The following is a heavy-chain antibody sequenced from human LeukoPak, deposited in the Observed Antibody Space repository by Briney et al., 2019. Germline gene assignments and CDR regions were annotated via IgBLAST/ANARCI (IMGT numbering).Heavy chain of an antibody. Sequence: SETLTLTCTVSGGSISGYFWGWLRQPPGEGLEFIGYIYYTGAASYKPSLSSRVTMSVDTSKNQFSLKPTSVTAADTAVYYCAKFATVTTPNWIDPWGQGILVTVSS. J-gene: IGHJ5*02. D-gene: IGHD4-17*01. V-gene: IGHV4-59*03. CDR3: AKFATVTTPNWIDP. CDR2: IYYTGAA. CDR1: GGSISGYF.